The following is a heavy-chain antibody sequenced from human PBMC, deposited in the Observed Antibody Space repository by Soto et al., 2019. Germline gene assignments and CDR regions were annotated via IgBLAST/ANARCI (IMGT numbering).Heavy chain of an antibody. J-gene: IGHJ4*02. CDR2: ISGRGTNT. V-gene: IGHV3-23*01. D-gene: IGHD3-16*01. CDR1: GSISTTTP. Sequence: EVQLLESGGGLVQPGGSLRLSCAASGSISTTTPLSWVRQAPGKGLEWVSTISGRGTNTYYADSVKGRFIISRDNLKNTVNLQMNSLGVEHTAVYYCATSFRYFDNWGQGTRVAVSS. CDR3: ATSFRYFDN.